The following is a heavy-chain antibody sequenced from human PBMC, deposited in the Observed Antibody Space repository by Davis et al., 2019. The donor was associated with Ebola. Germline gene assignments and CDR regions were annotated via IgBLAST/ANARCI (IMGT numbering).Heavy chain of an antibody. Sequence: AASVKVSCKASGFTLTNYAIHWVRQAPGQRLEWMGWVHGGNGNTKYSQRFQGRVTITTDTSASTVYLDLTSLRSDDTAVYYCASRHLGAPVDYWGQGTLVTVSS. CDR2: VHGGNGNT. CDR3: ASRHLGAPVDY. V-gene: IGHV1-3*01. CDR1: GFTLTNYA. J-gene: IGHJ4*02.